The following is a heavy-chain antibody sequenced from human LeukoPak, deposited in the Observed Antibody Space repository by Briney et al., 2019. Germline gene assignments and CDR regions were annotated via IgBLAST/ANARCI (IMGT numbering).Heavy chain of an antibody. CDR2: IYTSGST. Sequence: SETLSLTCTVSGGSISSYYWSWIRQPAGKGLEWIGRIYTSGSTNYNPSLKSRVTMSVDTSKNQFSLKLSSVTAADTAVYYCARSPMIVVAIYYYYGMDVWGQGTTVTVSS. D-gene: IGHD3-22*01. CDR1: GGSISSYY. CDR3: ARSPMIVVAIYYYYGMDV. V-gene: IGHV4-4*07. J-gene: IGHJ6*02.